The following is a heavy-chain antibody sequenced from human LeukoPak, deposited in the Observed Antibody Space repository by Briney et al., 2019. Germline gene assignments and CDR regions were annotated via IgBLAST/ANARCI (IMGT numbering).Heavy chain of an antibody. CDR1: GFTFSSYG. V-gene: IGHV3-33*06. CDR2: IWYDGSNK. Sequence: GGSLRLSCAASGFTFSSYGMHWVRQAPGKGLEWVAVIWYDGSNKYYADSVKGRFTISRDNSKNTLYLQMNSLRAEGTAVYYCAKDRGTLYYYYYMDVWGKGTTATVSS. J-gene: IGHJ6*03. CDR3: AKDRGTLYYYYYMDV. D-gene: IGHD1-1*01.